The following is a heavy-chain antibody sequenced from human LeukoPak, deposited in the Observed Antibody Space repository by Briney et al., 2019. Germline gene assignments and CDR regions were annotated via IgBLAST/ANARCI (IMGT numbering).Heavy chain of an antibody. Sequence: PGGSLRLSCAASGFIFDNYAMHGVRQAPGKGAEWLSLIRGDENTKYYTDSLKGGFTISRDNSKTSLYLHMNTLRTEDTALYYCAKDIGTGWDLDYWGQGTLVTVSS. CDR1: GFIFDNYA. J-gene: IGHJ4*02. CDR2: IRGDENTK. V-gene: IGHV3-43*02. D-gene: IGHD1-26*01. CDR3: AKDIGTGWDLDY.